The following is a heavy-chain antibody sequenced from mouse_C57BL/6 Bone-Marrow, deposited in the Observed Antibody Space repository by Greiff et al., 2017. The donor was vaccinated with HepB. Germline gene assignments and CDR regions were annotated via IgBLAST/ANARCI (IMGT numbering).Heavy chain of an antibody. Sequence: QVPLPQPGAELGRPGSSVKLSCKASGYTFPSYWVGWGKQRPGPGLEWIGNIYPSDSETHYNQKFKDKATLTVDKSSSTAYMQLSSLTSEDSAVYYCASGYYGSSLFAYWGQGTLVTVSA. D-gene: IGHD1-1*01. V-gene: IGHV1-61*01. CDR2: IYPSDSET. J-gene: IGHJ3*01. CDR1: GYTFPSYW. CDR3: ASGYYGSSLFAY.